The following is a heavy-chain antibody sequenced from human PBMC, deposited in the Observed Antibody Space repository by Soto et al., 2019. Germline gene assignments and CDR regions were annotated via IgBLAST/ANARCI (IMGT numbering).Heavy chain of an antibody. J-gene: IGHJ6*03. CDR2: IWYDGSNK. Sequence: GGSLRLSCAASGFTFSSYGMHWVRQAPGKGLEWVAVIWYDGSNKYYADSVKGRFTISRDNSKNTLYLQMNSLRAEDTAVYYCARVGTEYCSGGSCYSRYYYYYYMDVWGKGTTVTVSS. D-gene: IGHD2-15*01. V-gene: IGHV3-33*01. CDR3: ARVGTEYCSGGSCYSRYYYYYYMDV. CDR1: GFTFSSYG.